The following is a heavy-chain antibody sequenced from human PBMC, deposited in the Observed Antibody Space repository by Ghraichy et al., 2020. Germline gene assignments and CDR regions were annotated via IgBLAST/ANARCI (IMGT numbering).Heavy chain of an antibody. D-gene: IGHD6-13*01. V-gene: IGHV3-53*01. CDR2: IYSGGTT. Sequence: GGSLRLSCVASGFTVSSSYMNWVRQAPGKGLEWVSFIYSGGTTYYADSVKGRFTISRDNSKNTLYLQMNSLRAEDTAVYYCGRSQQWGMNTDVWGQGTTVTVSS. J-gene: IGHJ6*02. CDR3: GRSQQWGMNTDV. CDR1: GFTVSSSY.